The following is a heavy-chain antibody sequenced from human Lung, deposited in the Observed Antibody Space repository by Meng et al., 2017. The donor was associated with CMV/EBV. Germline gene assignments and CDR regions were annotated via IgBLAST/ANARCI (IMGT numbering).Heavy chain of an antibody. CDR2: INSDGSST. J-gene: IGHJ4*02. CDR1: GFTFSSYW. Sequence: GESLKISCAASGFTFSSYWMHWVRQVPGKGLVWVARINSDGSSTSYADSVKGRFTISRDNAKNTLYLQMNSLRAEDTAVYYCATELITTAGTRRDYWGQGTXVTVYS. V-gene: IGHV3-74*01. CDR3: ATELITTAGTRRDY. D-gene: IGHD6-13*01.